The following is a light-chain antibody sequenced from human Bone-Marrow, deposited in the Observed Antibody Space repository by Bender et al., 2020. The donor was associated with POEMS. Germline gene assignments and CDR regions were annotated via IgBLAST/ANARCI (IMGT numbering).Light chain of an antibody. CDR3: AAWEAGLSGGV. V-gene: IGLV1-44*01. J-gene: IGLJ3*02. CDR1: NSNIGTNA. Sequence: QSVLTQPPSASGTPGQRVTISCSGSNSNIGTNAVNWYQQFPGTAPKLLIYSDNQRPSVVPYRFYAFKSGTSASLAISGLQSEDEAGYYCAAWEAGLSGGVFGGGTKLTVL. CDR2: SDN.